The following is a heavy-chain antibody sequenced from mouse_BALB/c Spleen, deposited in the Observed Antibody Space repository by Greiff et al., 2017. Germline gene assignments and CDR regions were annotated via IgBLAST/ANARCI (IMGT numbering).Heavy chain of an antibody. D-gene: IGHD2-1*01. CDR1: GFSLTGYG. V-gene: IGHV2-6-7*01. CDR3: ARDALLSPGDYAMDY. CDR2: IWGDGST. J-gene: IGHJ4*01. Sequence: QVQLKQSGPGLVAPSQSLSITCTVSGFSLTGYGVNWVRQPPGKGLEWLGMIWGDGSTDYNSALKSRLSISKDNSKSQVFLKMNSLQTDDTARYYCARDALLSPGDYAMDYWGQGTSVTVSS.